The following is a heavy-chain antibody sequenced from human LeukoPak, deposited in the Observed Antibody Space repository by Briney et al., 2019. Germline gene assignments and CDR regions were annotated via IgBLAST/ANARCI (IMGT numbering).Heavy chain of an antibody. CDR1: GFTFSSYE. CDR3: ARDGGISY. CDR2: ISSSDTTI. V-gene: IGHV3-48*03. Sequence: PGGSLRLSCAASGFTFSSYEMTWVRQAPGKGLEWVSNISSSDTTIHYADSVKGRFTISRDNARNSLYLQMNSLRAEDTAVYYCARDGGISYWGQGTLVTVSS. J-gene: IGHJ4*02. D-gene: IGHD2-15*01.